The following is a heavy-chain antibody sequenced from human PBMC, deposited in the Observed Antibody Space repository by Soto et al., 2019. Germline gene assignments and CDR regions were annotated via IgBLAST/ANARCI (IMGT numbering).Heavy chain of an antibody. CDR1: GGSISGGTW. Sequence: QVQLQESGPGLVKPSETLSLTCAVSGGSISGGTWWSWVRQPPGKGLEWIGQIYHNENTEYNPSLESRVTISSDKSKNQFTLRMSSVTAAVTAVYYCARHGGFNLQYWGQGALVTVSS. J-gene: IGHJ4*02. V-gene: IGHV4-4*02. CDR3: ARHGGFNLQY. CDR2: IYHNENT. D-gene: IGHD3-10*01.